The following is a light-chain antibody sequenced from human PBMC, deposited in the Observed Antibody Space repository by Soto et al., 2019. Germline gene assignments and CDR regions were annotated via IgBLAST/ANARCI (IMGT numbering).Light chain of an antibody. J-gene: IGLJ3*02. CDR1: DSNIGENY. V-gene: IGLV1-47*01. Sequence: QSVLTQPPSASGTPGQRVSISSSGSDSNIGENYVYWYQQVSGTAPRLLIFRSEQRPSGVPDRFSGSKSGTSASLVISGLRSEDEADYYCASWDDSLRGPSFGGGTKLTVL. CDR3: ASWDDSLRGPS. CDR2: RSE.